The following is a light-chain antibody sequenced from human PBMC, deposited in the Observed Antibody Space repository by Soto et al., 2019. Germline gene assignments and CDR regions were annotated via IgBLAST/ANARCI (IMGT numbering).Light chain of an antibody. CDR1: NSDIGAYNY. CDR3: NSFASSNSVI. J-gene: IGLJ2*01. CDR2: EVS. V-gene: IGLV2-14*01. Sequence: QSALTQPASVSGSLGQSITISCTGTNSDIGAYNYVSWYQQHPGKAPKLIIYEVSYRPSGVSNRLSASKSANTASLTISGLQTEDEADYYCNSFASSNSVIFGGGTKLTVL.